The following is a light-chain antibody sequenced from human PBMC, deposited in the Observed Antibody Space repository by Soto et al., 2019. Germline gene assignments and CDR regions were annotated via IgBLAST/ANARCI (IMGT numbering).Light chain of an antibody. CDR2: GAS. CDR1: QSVNSNY. V-gene: IGKV3-20*01. Sequence: EIVLTQYPGTLSLSPGERATLSCRASQSVNSNYLAWYQHKPGQAPRLVIYGASTRATGIPDRFLGSGSGTDFSLTIRRVEPEDFAVYFCQQSGSSPRTFGQGTKLEV. J-gene: IGKJ1*01. CDR3: QQSGSSPRT.